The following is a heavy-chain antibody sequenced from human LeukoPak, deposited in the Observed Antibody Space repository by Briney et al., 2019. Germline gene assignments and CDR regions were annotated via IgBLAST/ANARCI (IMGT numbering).Heavy chain of an antibody. V-gene: IGHV3-23*01. J-gene: IGHJ4*02. CDR2: ISGSGGST. Sequence: PGGSLRLSCAASGFTFSSSAMSWVRQAPGKGLEWVSAISGSGGSTYYADSVKGRFTISRYNSKNTLYLQMNSLRAEDTAVYFCAKDGGIVARLADYWGQGTLVTVSS. CDR1: GFTFSSSA. D-gene: IGHD1-26*01. CDR3: AKDGGIVARLADY.